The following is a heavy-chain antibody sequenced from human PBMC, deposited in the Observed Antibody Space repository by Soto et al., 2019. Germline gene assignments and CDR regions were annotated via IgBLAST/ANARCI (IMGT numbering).Heavy chain of an antibody. Sequence: GGSLRLSCAASGFTFSSYGMHWVRQAPGKGLEWVAFIWHDGGNKFYAESVKGRFTISRDNSKNTLYLQMTSLSAEDTAMYYCARDGDVNTGFGKDYWGQANLVSVSS. D-gene: IGHD3-16*01. CDR3: ARDGDVNTGFGKDY. J-gene: IGHJ4*02. CDR2: IWHDGGNK. V-gene: IGHV3-33*01. CDR1: GFTFSSYG.